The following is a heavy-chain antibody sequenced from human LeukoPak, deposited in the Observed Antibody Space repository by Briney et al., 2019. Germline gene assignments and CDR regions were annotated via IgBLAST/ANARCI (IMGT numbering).Heavy chain of an antibody. Sequence: PGGSLRLSCAASGFTFSSYAMSWVRQAPGKGLEWVSAISGSGGSTCYADSVKGRFTISRDNSKNTLYLQMNSLRAEDTAVYYCAKGRYFDWLSPFDYWGQGTLVTVSS. D-gene: IGHD3-9*01. CDR1: GFTFSSYA. V-gene: IGHV3-23*01. CDR2: ISGSGGST. CDR3: AKGRYFDWLSPFDY. J-gene: IGHJ4*02.